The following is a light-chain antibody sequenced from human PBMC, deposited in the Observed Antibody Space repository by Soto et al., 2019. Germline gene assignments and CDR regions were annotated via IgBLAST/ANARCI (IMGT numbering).Light chain of an antibody. V-gene: IGKV1-8*01. CDR1: QGISSY. CDR3: QQYYSYPRT. Sequence: AIRMTQSPSSLSASTGDRVTITCRASQGISSYLAWYQQKPGKAPKLLIYAASTLQSEVPSRFSGSGSGTDFTLTISCLQSEDFATYYCQQYYSYPRTFGQGTKVVIK. J-gene: IGKJ1*01. CDR2: AAS.